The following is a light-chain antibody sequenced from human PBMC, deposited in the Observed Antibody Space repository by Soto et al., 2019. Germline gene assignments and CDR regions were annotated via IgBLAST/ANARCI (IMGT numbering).Light chain of an antibody. V-gene: IGLV2-14*01. CDR3: SSYTSRSTLV. J-gene: IGLJ1*01. Sequence: QSVLTQPASVSGSPGQSITISCTGTSSDVGGYNYVSWYQQHPGKAPKLMIYDVSNRPSGVSNRFSGSKSGNTASLTISGLQAEDEADYYCSSYTSRSTLVFGTGTEVTVL. CDR1: SSDVGGYNY. CDR2: DVS.